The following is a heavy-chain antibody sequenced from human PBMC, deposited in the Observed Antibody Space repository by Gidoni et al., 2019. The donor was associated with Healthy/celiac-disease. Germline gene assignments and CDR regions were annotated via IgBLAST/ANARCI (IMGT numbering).Heavy chain of an antibody. D-gene: IGHD6-19*01. V-gene: IGHV3-21*01. J-gene: IGHJ4*02. Sequence: EVQLVESGGGLVKPGGSLRLSCAASGFTFSSYSMNWVRQAPGKGLEWVSSISSSSSYIYYADSVKGRFTISRDNAKNSLYLQMNSLRAEDTAVYYCAREGGRYSSGPRSFGYWGQGTLVTVSS. CDR1: GFTFSSYS. CDR2: ISSSSSYI. CDR3: AREGGRYSSGPRSFGY.